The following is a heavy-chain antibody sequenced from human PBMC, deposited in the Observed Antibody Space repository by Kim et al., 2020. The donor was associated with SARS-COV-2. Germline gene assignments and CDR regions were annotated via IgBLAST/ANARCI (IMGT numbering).Heavy chain of an antibody. CDR3: ARDFHDFWSGYGPTDAFDI. Sequence: GGSLRLSCAASGFTFSSYGMHWVRQAPGKGLEWVAVIWYDGSNKYYADSVKGRFTISRDNSKNTLYLQMNSLRAEDTAVYYCARDFHDFWSGYGPTDAFDIWVQGTMVTVSS. CDR1: GFTFSSYG. CDR2: IWYDGSNK. V-gene: IGHV3-33*01. J-gene: IGHJ3*02. D-gene: IGHD3-3*01.